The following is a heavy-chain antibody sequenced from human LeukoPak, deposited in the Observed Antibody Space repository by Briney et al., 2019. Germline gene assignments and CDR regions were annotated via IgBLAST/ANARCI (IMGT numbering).Heavy chain of an antibody. V-gene: IGHV3-21*01. CDR1: GFTFSSYS. J-gene: IGHJ5*02. Sequence: GGSLRLSCVASGFTFSSYSINWARQAPGKGPEWVSSISRSSSYIYYADSVKGRFTISRDNAKNSVYLQMNSLRVEDTALYYCARGRCGGDCYSIDHWGQGTLVTVSS. CDR2: ISRSSSYI. CDR3: ARGRCGGDCYSIDH. D-gene: IGHD2-21*02.